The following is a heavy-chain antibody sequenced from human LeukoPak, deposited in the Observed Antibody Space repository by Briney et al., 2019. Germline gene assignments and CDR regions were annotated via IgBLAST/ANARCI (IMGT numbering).Heavy chain of an antibody. CDR2: FDPEDGET. CDR3: ATDKWYGDPSGAFDI. J-gene: IGHJ3*02. Sequence: GASVKVPCKASGYTFTRYYMHWVRQAPGKGLEWMGGFDPEDGETIYAQKFQGRVTMTEDTSTDTAYMELSSLRSEDTAVYYCATDKWYGDPSGAFDIWGQGTMVTVSS. V-gene: IGHV1-24*01. CDR1: GYTFTRYY. D-gene: IGHD4-17*01.